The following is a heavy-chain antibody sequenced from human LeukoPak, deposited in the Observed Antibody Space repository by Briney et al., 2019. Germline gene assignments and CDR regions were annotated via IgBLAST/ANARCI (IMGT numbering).Heavy chain of an antibody. D-gene: IGHD6-19*01. J-gene: IGHJ4*02. CDR3: AKPPKAGGSGWYEPFDY. Sequence: GGSLRLSCAASGFTFSSYGMHWVRQAPGKGLEWVAFIRYDGSNKYYADSVKGRFTISRDNSKNTPYLQMNSLRAEDTAVYYCAKPPKAGGSGWYEPFDYWGQGTLVTVSS. CDR1: GFTFSSYG. V-gene: IGHV3-30*02. CDR2: IRYDGSNK.